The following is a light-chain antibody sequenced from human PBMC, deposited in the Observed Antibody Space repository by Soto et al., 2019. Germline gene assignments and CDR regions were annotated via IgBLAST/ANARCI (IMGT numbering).Light chain of an antibody. Sequence: DIVMTQSPDSLAVSLGERATINCKSSQSVLYSSNNKNYLAWYQQRPGQPPKLLIYWASTRESGVPDRFSGSGSGTDFTLTITRLQAEDVAVYYCQQYESTPPTFGQGTKLEIK. CDR3: QQYESTPPT. CDR2: WAS. J-gene: IGKJ2*01. V-gene: IGKV4-1*01. CDR1: QSVLYSSNNKNY.